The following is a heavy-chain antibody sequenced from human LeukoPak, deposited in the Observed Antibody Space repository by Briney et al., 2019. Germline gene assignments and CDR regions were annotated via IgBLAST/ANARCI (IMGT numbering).Heavy chain of an antibody. D-gene: IGHD3-16*02. J-gene: IGHJ3*01. Sequence: GGSLRLSCAASGFTFSGSAMSWVRQAPGEGLEWVSLISYSGANSYYTDSVRGRFSISRDNSKDTLFLQMNSLRAEDTAIYYCARDTQLSTWGLGTMVTVSS. CDR2: ISYSGANS. CDR3: ARDTQLST. CDR1: GFTFSGSA. V-gene: IGHV3-23*01.